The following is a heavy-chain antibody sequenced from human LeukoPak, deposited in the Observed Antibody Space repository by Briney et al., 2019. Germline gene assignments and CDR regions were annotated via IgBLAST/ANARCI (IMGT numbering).Heavy chain of an antibody. D-gene: IGHD6-19*01. J-gene: IGHJ4*02. Sequence: GGSLRLSCTASGVTFGDDAMSWVRQAPGKGLEWVGFIRSKAYGGTTEYAASVKGRFTISRDDSKSIAYLQMNSLKTEDTGVYYCTRKYRSGWYFHWGQGTLVTVSS. CDR2: IRSKAYGGTT. V-gene: IGHV3-49*04. CDR3: TRKYRSGWYFH. CDR1: GVTFGDDA.